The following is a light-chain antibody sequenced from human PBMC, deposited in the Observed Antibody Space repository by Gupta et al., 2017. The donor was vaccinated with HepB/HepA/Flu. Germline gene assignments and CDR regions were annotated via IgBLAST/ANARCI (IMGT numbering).Light chain of an antibody. V-gene: IGLV2-11*01. CDR1: SSDVGFFDY. Sequence: QSALTQPRSVSGSPGPSVTISCTGTSSDVGFFDYVSWYQLHPGKAPKLMIDAVTKRPSGVPDRFSASKSGNTASLTISGLQADDESDYYCCSYTANNVIFGGGTKLTVL. CDR2: AVT. J-gene: IGLJ2*01. CDR3: CSYTANNVI.